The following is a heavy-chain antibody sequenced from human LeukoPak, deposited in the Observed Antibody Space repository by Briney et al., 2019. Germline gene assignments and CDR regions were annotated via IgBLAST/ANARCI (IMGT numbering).Heavy chain of an antibody. J-gene: IGHJ5*02. V-gene: IGHV3-23*01. CDR3: ARDLSNDYVWGSYRPPDP. D-gene: IGHD3-16*02. Sequence: GGSLRLSCAASGFTFSTYAMSWVRQAPGRGLEWVSAISGSSDTTYYADSVKGRFTISRDNAKNSLYLQMNSLRAEDTAVYYCARDLSNDYVWGSYRPPDPWGQGTLVTVSS. CDR1: GFTFSTYA. CDR2: ISGSSDTT.